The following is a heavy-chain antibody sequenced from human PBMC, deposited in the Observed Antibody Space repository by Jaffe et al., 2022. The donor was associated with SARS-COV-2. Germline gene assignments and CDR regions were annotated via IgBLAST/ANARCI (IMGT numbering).Heavy chain of an antibody. J-gene: IGHJ6*02. CDR3: ATSFSTVAANVGDNYYYGLDV. CDR1: GNTLIELP. V-gene: IGHV1-24*01. D-gene: IGHD3-10*01. Sequence: QVQLVQSGAEVKKPGASVKVSCKVSGNTLIELPMHWVRQALGKGLEWMGGFDPEDGDTIYAQKFQGRVTMTEDTSADTAYMELTSLRSEDTAVYYCATSFSTVAANVGDNYYYGLDVWGQGTTVTVSS. CDR2: FDPEDGDT.